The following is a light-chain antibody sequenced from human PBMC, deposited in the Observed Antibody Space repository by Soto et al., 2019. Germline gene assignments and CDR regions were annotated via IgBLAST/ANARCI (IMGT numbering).Light chain of an antibody. Sequence: QSALTQPASVSGSPGQSITLSCTGTSSDVGGYNYVSWYQQDPGKAPKLMIYDVNNRPSGVSNRFSGSKSGNTASLTISGLQAEDEAYYYCSSYTSSSTLAVFGGGTKVTVL. CDR1: SSDVGGYNY. CDR2: DVN. J-gene: IGLJ2*01. CDR3: SSYTSSSTLAV. V-gene: IGLV2-14*01.